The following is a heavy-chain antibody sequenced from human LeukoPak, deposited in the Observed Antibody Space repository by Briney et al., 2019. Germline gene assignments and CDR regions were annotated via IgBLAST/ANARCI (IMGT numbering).Heavy chain of an antibody. CDR3: ARVRDRSSYFYDLDY. J-gene: IGHJ4*02. V-gene: IGHV4-39*07. CDR2: IYYSGST. Sequence: SETLSLTCTVSGGSISSSSYYWGWIRQPPGKGLEWIGSIYYSGSTYYNPSLESRVTISVDTSKNQFSLKLSSVTAADTAVYYCARVRDRSSYFYDLDYWGQGTLVTVSS. CDR1: GGSISSSSYY. D-gene: IGHD3-22*01.